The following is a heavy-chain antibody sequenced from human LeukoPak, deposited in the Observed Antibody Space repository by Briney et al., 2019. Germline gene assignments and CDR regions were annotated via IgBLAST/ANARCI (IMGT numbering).Heavy chain of an antibody. D-gene: IGHD6-6*01. CDR2: ISGSGGST. CDR3: AKDGVSIAARPGYFDY. J-gene: IGHJ4*02. V-gene: IGHV3-23*01. CDR1: GFTFSSYG. Sequence: GGSLRLSCAASGFTFSSYGMSWVRQAPGKGLEWVSAISGSGGSTYYADSVKGRFTISRDNSKNTLYLQMNSLRAEDTAVYYCAKDGVSIAARPGYFDYWGQGTLVTVSS.